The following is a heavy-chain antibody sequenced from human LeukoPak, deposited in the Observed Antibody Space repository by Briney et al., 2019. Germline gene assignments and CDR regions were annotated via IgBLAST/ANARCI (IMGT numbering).Heavy chain of an antibody. D-gene: IGHD1-26*01. CDR2: ISSSSSYI. CDR3: ARDSEGATSAAFDY. J-gene: IGHJ4*02. CDR1: GFTFSSYS. Sequence: GGSLRLSCAASGFTFSSYSMNWVRQAPGKGLDWVSSISSSSSYIYYADSVKGRFTISRDNAKNSLYLQMNSLRAEDTAVYYCARDSEGATSAAFDYWGQGTLVTVSS. V-gene: IGHV3-21*01.